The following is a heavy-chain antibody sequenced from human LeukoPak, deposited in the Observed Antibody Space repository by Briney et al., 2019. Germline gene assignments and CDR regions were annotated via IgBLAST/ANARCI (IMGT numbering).Heavy chain of an antibody. CDR2: ISSSSYI. CDR1: GFTFSSYS. J-gene: IGHJ3*02. D-gene: IGHD1-26*01. V-gene: IGHV3-21*01. Sequence: GGSLRLSCAASGFTFSSYSMNWVPQAAGKGLEWVSSISSSSYIYYADSVKGRFTISRDNAKNSLYLQMNSLRAEDTAVYYCARALPSPLYSGSYADAFDIWGQGTMVTVSS. CDR3: ARALPSPLYSGSYADAFDI.